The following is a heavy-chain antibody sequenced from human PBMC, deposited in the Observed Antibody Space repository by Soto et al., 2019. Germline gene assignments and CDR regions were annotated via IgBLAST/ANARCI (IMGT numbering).Heavy chain of an antibody. CDR3: AREGRGKKAGYNGLVSLGY. D-gene: IGHD2-2*02. J-gene: IGHJ4*02. Sequence: QVQLVQSGAEVKTPGSSLKVSCTVSGSRFSNYVISWVRQAPGHGPEWLGRIIPIFNTTQYPQKFQGRVTITADKSTNTASLELSSLRSDDTAVYYCAREGRGKKAGYNGLVSLGYWGQGTPVTVSS. CDR2: IIPIFNTT. V-gene: IGHV1-69*06. CDR1: GSRFSNYV.